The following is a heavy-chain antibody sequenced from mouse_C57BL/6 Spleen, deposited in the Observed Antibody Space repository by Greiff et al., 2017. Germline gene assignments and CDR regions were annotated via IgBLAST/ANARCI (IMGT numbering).Heavy chain of an antibody. CDR2: ISSGSSTI. V-gene: IGHV5-17*01. Sequence: EVQLVESGGGLVKPGGSLKLSCAASGFTFSDYGMHWVRQAPEKGLEWVAYISSGSSTIYYADTVKGRFTISRDNAKNTLFLQMTSLRSEDTAMYYCARDLYYYGSSYNFDYWGQGTTLTVSS. J-gene: IGHJ2*01. D-gene: IGHD1-1*01. CDR3: ARDLYYYGSSYNFDY. CDR1: GFTFSDYG.